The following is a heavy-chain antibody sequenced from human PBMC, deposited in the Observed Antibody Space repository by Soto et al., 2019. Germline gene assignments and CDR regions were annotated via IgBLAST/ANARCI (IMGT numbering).Heavy chain of an antibody. J-gene: IGHJ4*02. V-gene: IGHV3-30*18. CDR1: GFTFSSYG. D-gene: IGHD6-19*01. CDR3: AKGLGGWFFDY. Sequence: QVQLVESGGGVVQPGRSLRLSCAASGFTFSSYGMHWVRQAPGKGLEWVAVVSYDGGTQYSADSVKGRFTSSRDNLKNTLSLQMNSLRAEDTAIYYCAKGLGGWFFDYWGLGTLVTVSS. CDR2: VSYDGGTQ.